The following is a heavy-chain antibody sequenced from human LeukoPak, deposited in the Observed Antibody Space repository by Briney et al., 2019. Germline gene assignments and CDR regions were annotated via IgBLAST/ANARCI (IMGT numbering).Heavy chain of an antibody. CDR2: IYYSGST. J-gene: IGHJ5*02. CDR3: ARCTAAILGWFDP. D-gene: IGHD2-2*02. CDR1: GGSISSYY. V-gene: IGHV4-59*08. Sequence: SETLSLTCTVSGGSISSYYWSWIRQPPGKGLEWIGYIYYSGSTNYNPSLKSRVTISVDTSKNQFSLKLSSVTAADTAVYYCARCTAAILGWFDPWCQGTLVTVSS.